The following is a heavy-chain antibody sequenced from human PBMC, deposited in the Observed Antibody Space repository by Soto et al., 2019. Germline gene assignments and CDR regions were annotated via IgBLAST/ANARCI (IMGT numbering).Heavy chain of an antibody. CDR3: ASDGGTIFGVAWGWFDP. CDR1: GFTFSSYS. V-gene: IGHV3-21*01. D-gene: IGHD3-3*01. J-gene: IGHJ5*02. CDR2: ISSSSSYI. Sequence: EVQLVESGGGLVKPGGSLRLSCAASGFTFSSYSMNWVRQAPGKGLEWVSSISSSSSYIYYADSVKGRFTISRDNAKNSLYLQMNSLRAEDTAVYYCASDGGTIFGVAWGWFDPWGQGTLVTVSS.